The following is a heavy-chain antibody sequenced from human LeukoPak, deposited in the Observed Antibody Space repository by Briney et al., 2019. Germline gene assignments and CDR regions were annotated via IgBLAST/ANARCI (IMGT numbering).Heavy chain of an antibody. Sequence: ASVKVSCKASGYTFTGYYMHWVRQAPGQGLEWLGWIRVYNGNTNYAKNFQDRVTMTTDTSTNTAYMELSSLRFDDTAVYYCAKDSIVAIWGQGTLVTVSS. CDR2: IRVYNGNT. V-gene: IGHV1-18*04. D-gene: IGHD5-12*01. J-gene: IGHJ4*02. CDR1: GYTFTGYY. CDR3: AKDSIVAI.